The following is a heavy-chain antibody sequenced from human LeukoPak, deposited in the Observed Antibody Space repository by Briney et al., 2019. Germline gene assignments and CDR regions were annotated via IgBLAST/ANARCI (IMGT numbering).Heavy chain of an antibody. V-gene: IGHV3-23*01. J-gene: IGHJ4*02. D-gene: IGHD2-15*01. CDR2: IRGSGGST. Sequence: PGGSLRLSCAASGFTFSSYAMSWVRQAPGKGLEGVSPIRGSGGSTYYADSVKGRFTISRDNSKNTLYLQTNSLRAEDTAVYYCAKANREWRYYFDYWGQGTLVTVSS. CDR3: AKANREWRYYFDY. CDR1: GFTFSSYA.